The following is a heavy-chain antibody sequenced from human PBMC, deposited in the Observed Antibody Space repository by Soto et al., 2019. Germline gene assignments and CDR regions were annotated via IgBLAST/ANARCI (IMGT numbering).Heavy chain of an antibody. V-gene: IGHV1-2*02. Sequence: ASVKVSCKASGYTFTGYYMHWVRQAPGQGLEWMGWINPNSGGTNYAQQFQGRVTMTRDTSISTAYMELSRLRSDDTAVYYCARVTDYYDSSGYFLGAFDIWGQGTMVTVSS. CDR3: ARVTDYYDSSGYFLGAFDI. D-gene: IGHD3-22*01. J-gene: IGHJ3*02. CDR2: INPNSGGT. CDR1: GYTFTGYY.